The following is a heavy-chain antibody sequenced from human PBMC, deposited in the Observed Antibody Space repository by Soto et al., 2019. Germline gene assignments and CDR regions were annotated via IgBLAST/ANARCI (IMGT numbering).Heavy chain of an antibody. V-gene: IGHV4-59*08. CDR2: IYYSGST. CDR3: ASGNLTYYDYIWGSYRLGPFDY. Sequence: SETLSLTCTVSGGSISSYYWSWIRQPPGKGLEWIGYIYYSGSTNYNPSLKSRVTISVDTSKNQFSLKLSSVTAADTAVYYCASGNLTYYDYIWGSYRLGPFDYWGQGTLVTVSS. D-gene: IGHD3-16*02. CDR1: GGSISSYY. J-gene: IGHJ4*02.